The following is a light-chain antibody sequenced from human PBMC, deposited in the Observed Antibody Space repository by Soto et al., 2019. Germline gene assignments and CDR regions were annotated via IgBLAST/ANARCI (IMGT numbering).Light chain of an antibody. Sequence: DIVMTQSPLSLPVTPGEPASISCRSSQSLLHSNGHTYLDWYLQKPGQSPQLLVYLVSNRASGVPDMFSGSGSGTDFTLKISRVEAEDVGVYYCMQALQTPSFGGGTKVEIK. V-gene: IGKV2-28*01. CDR2: LVS. J-gene: IGKJ4*01. CDR3: MQALQTPS. CDR1: QSLLHSNGHTY.